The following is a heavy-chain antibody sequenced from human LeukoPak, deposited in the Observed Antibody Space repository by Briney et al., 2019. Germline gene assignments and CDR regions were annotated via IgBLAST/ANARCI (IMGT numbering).Heavy chain of an antibody. CDR1: GYSFSSYW. J-gene: IGHJ4*02. D-gene: IGHD2-15*01. CDR3: ARRRGSCNSGSCYADY. V-gene: IGHV5-51*01. CDR2: IYPGDSDT. Sequence: GESLKSSCKGSGYSFSSYWIAWVRQMPGKGLEWMGIIYPGDSDTRYSPSFQGQVTISVDKSISTAYLQWSSLKASDTAMYYCARRRGSCNSGSCYADYWGQGTLVTVPS.